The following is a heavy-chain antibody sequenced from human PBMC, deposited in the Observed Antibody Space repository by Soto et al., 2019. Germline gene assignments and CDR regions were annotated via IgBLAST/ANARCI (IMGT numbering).Heavy chain of an antibody. CDR1: GFTFSSYG. J-gene: IGHJ4*02. CDR2: ISYDGSNK. CDR3: AKEGGSYCSSTSCYHFDY. V-gene: IGHV3-30*18. D-gene: IGHD2-2*01. Sequence: GGSLRLSCAASGFTFSSYGMHWGRQAPGKGLEWVAVISYDGSNKYYADSVKGRFTISRDNSKNTLYLQMNSLRAEDTAVYYCAKEGGSYCSSTSCYHFDYWGQGTLVTVSS.